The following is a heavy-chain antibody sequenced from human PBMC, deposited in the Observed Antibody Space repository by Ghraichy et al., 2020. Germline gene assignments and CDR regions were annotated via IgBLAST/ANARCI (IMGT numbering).Heavy chain of an antibody. D-gene: IGHD3-10*01. J-gene: IGHJ4*02. Sequence: SETLSLTCAVYGGSFSGYYWSWIRQPPGKGLEWIGEINHSGSTNYNPSLKSRVTISVDTSKNQFSLKLSSLTAADTAVYYCARAPRQDAPPLWWGQGTLVTVSS. V-gene: IGHV4-34*01. CDR1: GGSFSGYY. CDR3: ARAPRQDAPPLW. CDR2: INHSGST.